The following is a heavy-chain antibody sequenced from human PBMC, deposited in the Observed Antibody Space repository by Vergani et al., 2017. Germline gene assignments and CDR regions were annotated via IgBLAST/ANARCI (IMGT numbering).Heavy chain of an antibody. Sequence: QLQLQESGSGLVKPSQTLSLTCAVSGGSISSGGYSWSWIRQPPGKGLEWIGYIYHSGSTYYNPSLKSRVTISVDRSKNQFSLKLSSVTAADTAVYYCARDATYYDILTGYYEEGWFDPWGQGTLVTVSS. CDR3: ARDATYYDILTGYYEEGWFDP. V-gene: IGHV4-30-2*01. J-gene: IGHJ5*02. CDR2: IYHSGST. CDR1: GGSISSGGYS. D-gene: IGHD3-9*01.